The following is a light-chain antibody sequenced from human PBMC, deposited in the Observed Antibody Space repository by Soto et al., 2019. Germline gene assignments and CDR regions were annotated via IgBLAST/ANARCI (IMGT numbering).Light chain of an antibody. Sequence: EVVLTQSPVTLSVSPGVSATLSCRASQNFRGVLAWYQQKPGQAPRLLVYDAYNRATGIPPRFSGSGSGTDFTLTISSLEPEDSAVYYCQQRHKWPITFGQGTQLEIK. CDR2: DAY. J-gene: IGKJ5*01. CDR1: QNFRGV. V-gene: IGKV3-11*01. CDR3: QQRHKWPIT.